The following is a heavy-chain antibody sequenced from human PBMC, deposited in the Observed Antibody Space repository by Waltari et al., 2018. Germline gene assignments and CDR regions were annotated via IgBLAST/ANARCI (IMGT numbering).Heavy chain of an antibody. D-gene: IGHD3-10*01. J-gene: IGHJ4*02. V-gene: IGHV4-30-4*08. Sequence: QVQLQESGPGLVKPSQTLSLTCTVSGGSISSGDYYWSWIRQPPGKGLEWIVSTYYSVSTYYNPALKSRVTISVDTSKNQFSLKLSSVTAADTAVYYFASSSMVQGVLFDYWGQGTLVTVSS. CDR1: GGSISSGDYY. CDR2: TYYSVST. CDR3: ASSSMVQGVLFDY.